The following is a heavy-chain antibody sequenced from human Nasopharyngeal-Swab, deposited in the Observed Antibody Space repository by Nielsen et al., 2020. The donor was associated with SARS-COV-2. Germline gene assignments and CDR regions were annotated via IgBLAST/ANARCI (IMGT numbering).Heavy chain of an antibody. CDR3: ARGHTTLRRPPGPDAFDI. CDR2: IIPIFGTA. D-gene: IGHD1-26*01. Sequence: SVKVSCKASGGTFSSYAISWVRQAPGQGLEWMGGIIPIFGTANYAQKFQGRVTITADESTSTAYMELSSLRSKDTAVYYCARGHTTLRRPPGPDAFDIWGQGTMVTVSS. J-gene: IGHJ3*02. V-gene: IGHV1-69*13. CDR1: GGTFSSYA.